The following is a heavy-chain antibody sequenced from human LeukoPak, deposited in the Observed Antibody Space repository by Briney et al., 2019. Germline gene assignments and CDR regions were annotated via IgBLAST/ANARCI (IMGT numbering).Heavy chain of an antibody. V-gene: IGHV3-74*01. Sequence: PGGSLRLSCAASGFSFSTTRIHWVRQAPGKGLVWVSRINSDGSSTIYADSVKGRFTISRDNAKNSLYLQMNSLRAEDTAVYYCARERISGYDFNAFDIWGQGTMVTVSS. CDR2: INSDGSST. J-gene: IGHJ3*02. CDR3: ARERISGYDFNAFDI. D-gene: IGHD5-12*01. CDR1: GFSFSTTR.